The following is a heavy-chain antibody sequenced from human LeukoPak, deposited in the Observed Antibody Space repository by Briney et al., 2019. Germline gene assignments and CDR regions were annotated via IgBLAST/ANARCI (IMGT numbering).Heavy chain of an antibody. CDR2: INPNSGDT. CDR3: ARGYCSSTSCLFDY. CDR1: GYTFTGYH. D-gene: IGHD2-2*01. Sequence: ASVKVSCKASGYTFTGYHMHWVRQAPGQGLEWMGRINPNSGDTNYAQKFQGRVAMTRDTSISTAFMELTRLRSDDAAVYYCARGYCSSTSCLFDYWGQGTLVTVSS. V-gene: IGHV1-2*06. J-gene: IGHJ4*02.